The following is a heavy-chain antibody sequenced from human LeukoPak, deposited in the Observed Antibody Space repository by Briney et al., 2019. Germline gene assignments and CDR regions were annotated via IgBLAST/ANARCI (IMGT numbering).Heavy chain of an antibody. Sequence: GGSLRLSCAASGFTFSDYYMSWIRQAPGKGLEWVSYISSSGSTIYYADSVKGQFTISRDNAKNSLYLQMNSLRAEDTAVYYCARARLRVWFGELVSWGQGTLVTVSS. CDR1: GFTFSDYY. V-gene: IGHV3-11*04. J-gene: IGHJ5*02. CDR3: ARARLRVWFGELVS. D-gene: IGHD3-10*01. CDR2: ISSSGSTI.